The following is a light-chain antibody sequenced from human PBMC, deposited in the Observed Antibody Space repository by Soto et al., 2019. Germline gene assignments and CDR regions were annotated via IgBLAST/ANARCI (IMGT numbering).Light chain of an antibody. CDR3: SSYTSTSTLAV. J-gene: IGLJ1*01. Sequence: QSALTQPASVSGSPGQSITISCTGTSSDVGGYNYVSWYQQHAGFAPKLIIYEVSNRPSGVSNRFSGSKSGDTASLTISGLQAEDEADYYCSSYTSTSTLAVFGTGTKLTVL. CDR1: SSDVGGYNY. V-gene: IGLV2-14*01. CDR2: EVS.